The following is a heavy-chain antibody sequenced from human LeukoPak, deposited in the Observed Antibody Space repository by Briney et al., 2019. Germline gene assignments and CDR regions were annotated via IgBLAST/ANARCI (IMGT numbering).Heavy chain of an antibody. D-gene: IGHD1-26*01. Sequence: PSETLSLTCTVSGGSISSGGYYWSWIRQHPGKGLEWIGYINYSRSTYYNPSLKSRVTISVDTSKNQFSLKLSSVTAADTAVYYCARTTISYFDYWGQGTLVTVSS. V-gene: IGHV4-31*03. J-gene: IGHJ4*02. CDR1: GGSISSGGYY. CDR2: INYSRST. CDR3: ARTTISYFDY.